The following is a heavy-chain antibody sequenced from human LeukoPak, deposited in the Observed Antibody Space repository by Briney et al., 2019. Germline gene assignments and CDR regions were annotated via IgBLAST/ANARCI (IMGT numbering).Heavy chain of an antibody. D-gene: IGHD4-17*01. CDR1: GGSFSGYY. CDR3: ASRYGDYGPFDY. CDR2: INHSGST. Sequence: SETLSLTCAVYGGSFSGYYWNWIRQPPGKGLEWIGEINHSGSTNYNPSLKSRVTISVDTSKNQFSLKLSSVTAADTAVYYCASRYGDYGPFDYWGQGTLVTVSS. J-gene: IGHJ4*02. V-gene: IGHV4-34*01.